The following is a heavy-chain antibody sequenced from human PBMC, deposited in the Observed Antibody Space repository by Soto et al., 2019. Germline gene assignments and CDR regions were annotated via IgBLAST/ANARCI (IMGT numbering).Heavy chain of an antibody. V-gene: IGHV1-3*01. CDR2: INAGNGNT. CDR1: GYTFTSYA. Sequence: ASVKVSFKASGYTFTSYAMHWVRQAPGQRLEWMGWINAGNGNTKYSQKFQGRVTITRDTSASTAYMELSSLRSEDTAVYYCARDPGEQQLAFDYWGQGTLVTVSS. J-gene: IGHJ4*02. D-gene: IGHD6-13*01. CDR3: ARDPGEQQLAFDY.